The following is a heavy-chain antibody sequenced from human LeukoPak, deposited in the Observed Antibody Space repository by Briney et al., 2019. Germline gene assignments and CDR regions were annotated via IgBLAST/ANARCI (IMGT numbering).Heavy chain of an antibody. J-gene: IGHJ3*02. CDR3: AKDHLPFISRGDAFDI. CDR2: ISGSGGST. V-gene: IGHV3-23*01. CDR1: GFTFSSYA. Sequence: GGSLRLSCAASGFTFSSYAMSWVRQAPGEGLEWVAAISGSGGSTYYADSVKGRFTISRDNYKNTLYLQMNSLRAEDTAVYYCAKDHLPFISRGDAFDIWGQGTMVTVSS. D-gene: IGHD2-21*01.